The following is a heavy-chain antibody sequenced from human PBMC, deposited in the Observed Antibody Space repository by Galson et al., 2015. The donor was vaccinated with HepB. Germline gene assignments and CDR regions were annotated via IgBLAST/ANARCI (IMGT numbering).Heavy chain of an antibody. D-gene: IGHD6-13*01. CDR2: ISSSGGST. CDR3: AKGGTVAAAGTWYWYFDL. Sequence: LRLSCAASGFTFSTYAMSWVRQAPGKGLEWVSAISSSGGSTYYAGSVKGRFTISRDNSKNTLYLQMNSLRAEDTAVYYCAKGGTVAAAGTWYWYFDLWGRGTLVTVSS. V-gene: IGHV3-23*01. CDR1: GFTFSTYA. J-gene: IGHJ2*01.